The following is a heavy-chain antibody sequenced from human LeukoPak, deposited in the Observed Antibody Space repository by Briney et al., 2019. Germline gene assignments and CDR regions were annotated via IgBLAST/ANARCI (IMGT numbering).Heavy chain of an antibody. J-gene: IGHJ6*02. CDR1: GGSFSGYY. CDR2: INHSGST. D-gene: IGHD3-22*01. CDR3: ASSGSDYYDSRFYYYGMDV. V-gene: IGHV4-34*01. Sequence: SETLSLTCAVYGGSFSGYYWSWIRQPPGKGLEWIGEINHSGSTNYNPSLKSRVTISVDTSKNQFSLKLSSVTAADTAVYYCASSGSDYYDSRFYYYGMDVWGQGTTVTVSS.